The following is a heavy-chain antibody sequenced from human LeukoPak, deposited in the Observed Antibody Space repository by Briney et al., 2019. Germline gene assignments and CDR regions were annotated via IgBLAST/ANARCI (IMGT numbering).Heavy chain of an antibody. D-gene: IGHD2-21*01. Sequence: PGGSLRLSCVFSGFPFRNHGMHWVRQAPGKGLEWVAVASTDEINQWYADSVKGRFLISRDNSKDTLHLQMNNLGPEDTAVYHWASFNSPKLDNWGQGNLVTGSS. V-gene: IGHV3-30*03. J-gene: IGHJ4*01. CDR1: GFPFRNHG. CDR2: ASTDEINQ. CDR3: ASFNSPKLDN.